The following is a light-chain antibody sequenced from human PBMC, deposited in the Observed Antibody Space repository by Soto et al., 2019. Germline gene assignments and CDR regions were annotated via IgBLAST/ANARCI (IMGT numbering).Light chain of an antibody. CDR1: QSVGTY. Sequence: EIVLTQSPGTLSLSPGERATLSCRTSQSVGTYLAWYQQKPGQAPRLLIYEASNRATGISARFSGSGSGTDFTLTISSLEPEDFAVYYCQHRSDWPGFGQGTRLDIK. V-gene: IGKV3-11*01. CDR3: QHRSDWPG. J-gene: IGKJ5*01. CDR2: EAS.